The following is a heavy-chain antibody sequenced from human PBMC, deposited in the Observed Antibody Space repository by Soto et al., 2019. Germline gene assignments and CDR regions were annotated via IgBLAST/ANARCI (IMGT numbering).Heavy chain of an antibody. CDR3: ARDSGSYSGYGMDV. CDR2: IYSGGST. CDR1: GFTVSSNY. V-gene: IGHV3-53*01. Sequence: PGGSLRLSCAASGFTVSSNYMSWVRQAPGKGLEWVSVIYSGGSTYYADSVKGRFTISRDNSKNTLYLQMNSLRAEDTAVYYCARDSGSYSGYGMDVWGQGTTVTVSS. D-gene: IGHD1-26*01. J-gene: IGHJ6*02.